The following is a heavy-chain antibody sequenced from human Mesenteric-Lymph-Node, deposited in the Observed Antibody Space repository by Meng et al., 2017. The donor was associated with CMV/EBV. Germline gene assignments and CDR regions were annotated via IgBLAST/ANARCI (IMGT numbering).Heavy chain of an antibody. CDR2: ISYSGSA. V-gene: IGHV4-39*01. CDR1: GGSIGTSYY. D-gene: IGHD2-2*02. CDR3: ARGGSTSCYTVCDYYYYGMDV. Sequence: SETLSLTCTVSGGSIGTSYYWGWIRQPPGMGLEWIGSISYSGSASYNPSLKSRVTVSVDTSKNQFSLRLSSVTAADTAVYYCARGGSTSCYTVCDYYYYGMDVWGQGTTVTVSS. J-gene: IGHJ6*02.